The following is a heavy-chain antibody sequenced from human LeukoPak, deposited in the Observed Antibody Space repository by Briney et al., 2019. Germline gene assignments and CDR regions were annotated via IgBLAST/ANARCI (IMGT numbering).Heavy chain of an antibody. CDR2: ISAYNGNT. D-gene: IGHD3-10*01. CDR3: ARGITMVRATIGYYFDY. Sequence: ASVKVSCKASGYTFTSYGISWVRQAPGQGLEWMGWISAYNGNTNYAQKLQGRVTMTTDTSTSTAYMELRSLRSDDTAVYYCARGITMVRATIGYYFDYWGQGTLVTVSS. CDR1: GYTFTSYG. V-gene: IGHV1-18*01. J-gene: IGHJ4*02.